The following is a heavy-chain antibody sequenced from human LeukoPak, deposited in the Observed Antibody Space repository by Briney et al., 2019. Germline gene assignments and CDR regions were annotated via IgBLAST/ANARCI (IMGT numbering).Heavy chain of an antibody. D-gene: IGHD2-2*01. CDR2: IKQDGSEK. V-gene: IGHV3-7*05. Sequence: GGSLRLSCAASGFTFSSYWMSRVRQAPEKGLEWVANIKQDGSEKYYVDSVKGRFTISRDNAKNSLYLQMNSLRAEDTAVYYCARDQRYCSSSSCPWEPFDYWGQGTLVTVSS. CDR3: ARDQRYCSSSSCPWEPFDY. CDR1: GFTFSSYW. J-gene: IGHJ4*02.